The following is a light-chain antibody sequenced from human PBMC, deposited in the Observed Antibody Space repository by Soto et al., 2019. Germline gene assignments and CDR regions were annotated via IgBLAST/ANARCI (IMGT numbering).Light chain of an antibody. CDR1: SSDVGGYNY. J-gene: IGLJ2*01. CDR2: DVS. CDR3: SSYTSRSTLMV. Sequence: QSALTQPASVSGSPGQSITISCTGTSSDVGGYNYVSWYQQHPGKAPKLMIYDVSNRPSGVSNRFSGSKSVNTASLTISGLQAEDEADYYCSSYTSRSTLMVFGGGTKVTVL. V-gene: IGLV2-14*01.